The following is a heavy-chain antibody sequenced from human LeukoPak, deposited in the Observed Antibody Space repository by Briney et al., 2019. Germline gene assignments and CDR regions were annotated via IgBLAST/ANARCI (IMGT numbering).Heavy chain of an antibody. D-gene: IGHD3-22*01. CDR2: ITSRGEST. V-gene: IGHV3-23*01. CDR1: GFTFSIYA. J-gene: IGHJ4*02. CDR3: ARDRPNYYGSDGHYYRRDGDY. Sequence: GGSLRLSCAASGFTFSIYAMSWVRQAPGKGLQWVSSITSRGESTWYVDSVKGRFTITRDNSENTLYLQMHSPRAEDTAVYYCARDRPNYYGSDGHYYRRDGDYWGRGTLVSVSS.